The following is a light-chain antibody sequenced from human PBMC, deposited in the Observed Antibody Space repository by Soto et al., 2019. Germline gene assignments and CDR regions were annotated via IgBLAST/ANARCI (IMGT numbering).Light chain of an antibody. V-gene: IGKV3-11*01. CDR3: QQRSNWAT. Sequence: EIVLTQSPATLSLSLGERSTLXXRASQSVSSYLAWYQQKPGQAPGXLIYDASNRATGIPARFSGSGSVTDFTLTISSLEPEDFAVYYCQQRSNWATFGPGTKVDIK. CDR1: QSVSSY. CDR2: DAS. J-gene: IGKJ3*01.